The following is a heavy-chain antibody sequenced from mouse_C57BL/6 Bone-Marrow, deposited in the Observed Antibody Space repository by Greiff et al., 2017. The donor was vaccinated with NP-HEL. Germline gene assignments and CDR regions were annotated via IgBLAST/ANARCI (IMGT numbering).Heavy chain of an antibody. D-gene: IGHD1-1*01. J-gene: IGHJ4*01. CDR3: ARDYYGSSYGAMDY. CDR1: GFTFSDYG. CDR2: ISSGSSTI. V-gene: IGHV5-17*01. Sequence: EVKLVESGGGLVKPGGSLKLSCAASGFTFSDYGMHWVRQAPEQGLEWVAYISSGSSTIYYADTVKGRFTISRDNAKNTLFLQMTSLRSEDTAMYYCARDYYGSSYGAMDYWGQGTSVTVSS.